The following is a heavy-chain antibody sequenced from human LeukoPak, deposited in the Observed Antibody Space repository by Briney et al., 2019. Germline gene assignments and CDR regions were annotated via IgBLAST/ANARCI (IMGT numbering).Heavy chain of an antibody. Sequence: GGSLRLSCIGSGFTFGSYQMNWVRQAPGTGLEWLAYVKGRFAVSRDNAKNSLYLQMDSLRAEDTGIYYCARDPDPQGNLDYWGKGTQVIVSS. J-gene: IGHJ4*02. CDR3: ARDPDPQGNLDY. CDR1: GFTFGSYQ. V-gene: IGHV3-48*03. D-gene: IGHD1-14*01.